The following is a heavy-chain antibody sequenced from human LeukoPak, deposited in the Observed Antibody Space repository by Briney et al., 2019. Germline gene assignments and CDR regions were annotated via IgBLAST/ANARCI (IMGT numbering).Heavy chain of an antibody. J-gene: IGHJ6*02. CDR1: GFTFSSYA. V-gene: IGHV3-48*04. CDR3: ARDDDLGEPMDV. Sequence: PGGSLRLSCAASGFTFSSYAMSWVRQAPGKGLERVSYISSSGSTIYYADSVKGRFTISRDNAKNSLYLQMNSLRAEDTAVYYCARDDDLGEPMDVWGQGTTVTVSS. D-gene: IGHD4-17*01. CDR2: ISSSGSTI.